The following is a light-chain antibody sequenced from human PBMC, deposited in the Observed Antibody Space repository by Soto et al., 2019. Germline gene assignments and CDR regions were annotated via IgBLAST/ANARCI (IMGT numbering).Light chain of an antibody. CDR2: KAS. Sequence: DIQMTQSPSTLSASVGDRVTITCRASQSISSWLAWYQQKPGKAPKLLIYKASSLESGVPSRFRGSGSGTEFTITISSLQPDDFATSYCQQYNSLDTYGQGTQLASK. CDR1: QSISSW. CDR3: QQYNSLDT. V-gene: IGKV1-5*03. J-gene: IGKJ2*01.